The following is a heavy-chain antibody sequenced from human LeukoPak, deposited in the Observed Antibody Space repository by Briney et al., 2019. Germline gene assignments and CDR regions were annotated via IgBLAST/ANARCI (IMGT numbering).Heavy chain of an antibody. D-gene: IGHD6-13*01. V-gene: IGHV4-34*01. Sequence: SETLSLTCAVSGVPFSHYSWSWVRQPAGQGLQWIGEIDHGTKTNYNPSLKSRVTISVDTSKNQFSLKLSSVTAADTAVYYCARDPRFIAAEGDYWGQGTLVTVSS. CDR2: IDHGTKT. J-gene: IGHJ4*02. CDR3: ARDPRFIAAEGDY. CDR1: GVPFSHYS.